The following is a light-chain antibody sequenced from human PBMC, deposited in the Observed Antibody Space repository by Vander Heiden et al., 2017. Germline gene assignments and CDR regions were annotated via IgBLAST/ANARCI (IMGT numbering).Light chain of an antibody. J-gene: IGKJ2*01. V-gene: IGKV1-17*03. Sequence: DIQMTQSPSAMSASVGDRVTFTCRASQDITSFLSWFQQKPGKVPKRLIYAASSLQSGVPSRFSGSGSGPAFSLPIRSLQPEDFAPYYCLQHKNYPLTFGQGTRLEVK. CDR2: AAS. CDR3: LQHKNYPLT. CDR1: QDITSF.